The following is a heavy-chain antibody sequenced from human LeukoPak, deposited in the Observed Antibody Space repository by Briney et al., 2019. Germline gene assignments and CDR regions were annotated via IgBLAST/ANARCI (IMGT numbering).Heavy chain of an antibody. CDR2: IKQDGSEK. CDR3: ARDLGQQLRGDAFDI. Sequence: GSLRLSCAASGFTFSSYWMSWVRQAPGKGLEWVANIKQDGSEKYYVDSVKGRFTISRDNAKNSLYLQMNSLRAEDTAVYYCARDLGQQLRGDAFDIWGQGTMVTVSS. V-gene: IGHV3-7*03. D-gene: IGHD6-13*01. CDR1: GFTFSSYW. J-gene: IGHJ3*02.